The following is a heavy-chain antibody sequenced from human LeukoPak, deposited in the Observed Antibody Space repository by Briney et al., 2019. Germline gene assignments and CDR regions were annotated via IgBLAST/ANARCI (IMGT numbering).Heavy chain of an antibody. Sequence: ASVKVSRKASGYTFTSYGISWVRQAPGQGLEWMGWISAYNGNTNYAQKLQGRVTMTTDTSTSTAYMELRSLRSDDTAVYYCARGVFFDWLLEEYNWFDPWGQGTLVTVSS. CDR3: ARGVFFDWLLEEYNWFDP. CDR1: GYTFTSYG. CDR2: ISAYNGNT. J-gene: IGHJ5*02. V-gene: IGHV1-18*04. D-gene: IGHD3-9*01.